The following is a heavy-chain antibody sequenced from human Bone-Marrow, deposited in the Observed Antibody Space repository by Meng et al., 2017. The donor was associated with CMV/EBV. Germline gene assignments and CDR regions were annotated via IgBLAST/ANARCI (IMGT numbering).Heavy chain of an antibody. CDR3: ARGRLRD. CDR1: GFSVSSDF. J-gene: IGHJ4*02. Sequence: GESLKISCAASGFSVSSDFISWVRQAPGKALEWISIIYNDDSTSYIDSVKGRFIIFRDDSRNTFYLQMSSLRAEDTAVYYCARGRLRDWGQGTPVPVSS. V-gene: IGHV3-53*01. CDR2: IYNDDST.